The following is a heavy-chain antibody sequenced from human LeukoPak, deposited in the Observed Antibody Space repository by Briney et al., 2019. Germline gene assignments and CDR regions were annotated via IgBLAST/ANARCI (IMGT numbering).Heavy chain of an antibody. Sequence: GGSLRLSCAASGFTFDDYAMHWVRHAPGKGLEWVSGISWNSGSIGYADSVKGRFTISRDNAKNSLYLQMNSLRAEDTALYYCAKDRSSITLRDAFDIWGQGTMVTVSS. CDR3: AKDRSSITLRDAFDI. CDR2: ISWNSGSI. V-gene: IGHV3-9*01. D-gene: IGHD3-10*01. CDR1: GFTFDDYA. J-gene: IGHJ3*02.